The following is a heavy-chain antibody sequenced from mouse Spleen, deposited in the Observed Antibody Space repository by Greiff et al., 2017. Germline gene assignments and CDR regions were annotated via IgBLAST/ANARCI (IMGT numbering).Heavy chain of an antibody. CDR3: ARKSDGYDGFAY. CDR2: IYPGDGDT. V-gene: IGHV1-82*01. Sequence: QVQLQQSGPELVKPGASVKISCKASGYAFSSSWMHWVKQRPGKGLEWIGRIYPGDGDTNYNGKFKGKATLTADKSSSTAYKQLSSLTSEDSAVYYCARKSDGYDGFAYWGQGTLVTVSA. D-gene: IGHD2-2*01. CDR1: GYAFSSSW. J-gene: IGHJ3*01.